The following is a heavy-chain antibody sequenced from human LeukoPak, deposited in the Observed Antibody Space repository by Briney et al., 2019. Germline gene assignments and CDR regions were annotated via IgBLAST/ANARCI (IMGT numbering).Heavy chain of an antibody. D-gene: IGHD3-16*01. CDR1: GFTFSSYW. CDR3: AKRLGGYGEGGLDY. CDR2: IKQDGSEK. J-gene: IGHJ4*02. Sequence: PGGSLRLSCAASGFTFSSYWMTWIRQAPGKGLEWVANIKQDGSEKYYVDSVKGRFTISRDNAKNSLYLQMNSLRAEDTAVYYCAKRLGGYGEGGLDYWGQGTLVTVSS. V-gene: IGHV3-7*01.